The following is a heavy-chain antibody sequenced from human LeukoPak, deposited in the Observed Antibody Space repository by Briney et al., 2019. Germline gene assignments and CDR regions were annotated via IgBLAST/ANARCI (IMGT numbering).Heavy chain of an antibody. J-gene: IGHJ4*02. CDR1: GFTFSSYW. CDR2: INSDGSST. Sequence: LAGGSLRLSCAASGFTFSSYWMHWVRQAPGKGLVWVSRINSDGSSTSYADSVKGRFTISRDNSKNTLYLQMNSLRAEDTAVYYCAKQGPARIPIVVVTAMAHWGQGTLVTVSS. D-gene: IGHD2-21*02. CDR3: AKQGPARIPIVVVTAMAH. V-gene: IGHV3-74*01.